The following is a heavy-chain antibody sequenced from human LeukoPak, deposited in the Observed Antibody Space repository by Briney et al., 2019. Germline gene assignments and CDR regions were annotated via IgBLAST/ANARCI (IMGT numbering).Heavy chain of an antibody. CDR2: ISAYNGNT. V-gene: IGHV1-18*01. J-gene: IGHJ4*01. CDR3: ARAWGEDIAARPYYFDY. D-gene: IGHD6-6*01. Sequence: ASVKVSCKASGYTFSNYAISWVRQAPGQGLEWMGWISAYNGNTNYAPKLQGRVTMTTDTSTSAAYMELRSLRSDDTAVYYCARAWGEDIAARPYYFDYWGQGSLGTVSS. CDR1: GYTFSNYA.